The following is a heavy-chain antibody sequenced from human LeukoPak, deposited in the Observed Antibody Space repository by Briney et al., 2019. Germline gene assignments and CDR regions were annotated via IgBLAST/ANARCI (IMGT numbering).Heavy chain of an antibody. J-gene: IGHJ4*02. CDR1: GFSFSSYG. Sequence: GGSLRLSCAASGFSFSSYGMNWVRQGPGKGLEWVSYITNSGSIIYYADSVKGRFTISRDNAKNSVYLQMNSLRAEDTAVYYCARRSDYSTAFDYWGQGTLVTVSS. V-gene: IGHV3-48*03. CDR3: ARRSDYSTAFDY. CDR2: ITNSGSII. D-gene: IGHD4-17*01.